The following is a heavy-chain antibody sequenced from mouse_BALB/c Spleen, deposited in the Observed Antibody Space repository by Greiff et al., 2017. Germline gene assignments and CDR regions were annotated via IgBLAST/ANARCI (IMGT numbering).Heavy chain of an antibody. CDR1: GYTFTSYY. CDR2: INPSNGGT. J-gene: IGHJ1*01. V-gene: IGHV1S81*02. D-gene: IGHD1-1*01. Sequence: QVQLQQSGAELVKPGASVKLSCKASGYTFTSYYMYWVKQRPGQGLEWIGEINPSNGGTNFNEKFKSKATLTVDKSSSTAYMQLSSLTSEDSAVYYCTRAYGSSYGYWYFDVWGAGTTVTVSS. CDR3: TRAYGSSYGYWYFDV.